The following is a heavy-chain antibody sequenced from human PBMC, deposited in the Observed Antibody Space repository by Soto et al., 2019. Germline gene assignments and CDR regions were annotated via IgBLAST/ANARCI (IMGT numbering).Heavy chain of an antibody. CDR3: AQGQCTGVKCYSDYMDV. J-gene: IGHJ6*03. V-gene: IGHV3-9*01. Sequence: DVQLVVSGGGLVQPGRSLRLSCAVSGFSFGDYAMHWVRQAPGKGLEWVSGIFWNSGTIAYADSVKGRFTISRDNAKKSLSLQMNSLRPEDTALYSCAQGQCTGVKCYSDYMDVWGKGTTVTVSS. CDR1: GFSFGDYA. D-gene: IGHD2-8*02. CDR2: IFWNSGTI.